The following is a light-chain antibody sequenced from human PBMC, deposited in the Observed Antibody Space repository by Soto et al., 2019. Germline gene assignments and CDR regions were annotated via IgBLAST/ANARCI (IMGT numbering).Light chain of an antibody. CDR1: SSDVGGYNY. V-gene: IGLV2-14*01. CDR2: DVN. J-gene: IGLJ2*01. Sequence: QSALTQPASVSGSPGQSITISCTGTSSDVGGYNYVSWYQQHPGKAPKLMIYDVNDRPSGVSNRFSGSKSGNTASLTISGLQAEDEDDYYCSSYTGSNTLVVFGGGTKLTVL. CDR3: SSYTGSNTLVV.